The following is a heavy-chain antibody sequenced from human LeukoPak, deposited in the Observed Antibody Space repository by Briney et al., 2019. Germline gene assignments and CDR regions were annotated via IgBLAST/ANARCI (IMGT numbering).Heavy chain of an antibody. D-gene: IGHD3-22*01. Sequence: PGGSLRLPCAASGFTFSSYAMSWVRQAPGKGLEWVSGISGSGGSTYYADSVKGRFTISRDNSKNTLYLQMNSLRAEDTAVYYCAKEPSYYYDSSGYNWGQGTLVTVSS. CDR3: AKEPSYYYDSSGYN. V-gene: IGHV3-23*01. CDR2: ISGSGGST. J-gene: IGHJ4*02. CDR1: GFTFSSYA.